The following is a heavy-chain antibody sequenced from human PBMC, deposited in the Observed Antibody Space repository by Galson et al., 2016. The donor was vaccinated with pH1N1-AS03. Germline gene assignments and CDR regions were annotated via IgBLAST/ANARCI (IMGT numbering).Heavy chain of an antibody. V-gene: IGHV3-30*02. CDR1: GFVFSTSA. CDR3: VKGGGYSHGFLEYYFDS. CDR2: IRYDESIK. Sequence: SLRLSCAASGFVFSTSAIHWVRQSPGKGLEWVAFIRYDESIKYYGDSVKGRFSISRDNPTNTVYLEMNTLRPEDTAVYYCVKGGGYSHGFLEYYFDSWGQGTLVTVSS. D-gene: IGHD3-3*01. J-gene: IGHJ4*02.